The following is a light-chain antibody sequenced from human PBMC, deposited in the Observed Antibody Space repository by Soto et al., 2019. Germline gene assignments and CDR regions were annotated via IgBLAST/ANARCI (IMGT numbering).Light chain of an antibody. Sequence: QSALTQPASVSGSPGQSITISCTGTSGDVGGYVYVSWYQHHPGKAPKLIIYEVSNRPSGVSDRFSGSRSENTASLAISGLQPGDEAVCYCRSYSTPTLGVLFGGWTQLNAL. J-gene: IGLJ7*02. CDR1: SGDVGGYVY. V-gene: IGLV2-14*01. CDR3: RSYSTPTLGVL. CDR2: EVS.